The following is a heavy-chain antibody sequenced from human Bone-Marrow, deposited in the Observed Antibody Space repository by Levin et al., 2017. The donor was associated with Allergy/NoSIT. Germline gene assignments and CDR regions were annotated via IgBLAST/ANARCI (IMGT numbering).Heavy chain of an antibody. Sequence: GESLKISCAASGFSFDSYAMSWVRQAPGKGLEWVSSITGSGTTTSYADSVRGRFTISRDNSKNTLYLRMNSLRAEDTAVYYCAKDIPFGIVGSLDYWGQGTLVTVSS. CDR2: ITGSGTTT. V-gene: IGHV3-23*01. CDR3: AKDIPFGIVGSLDY. D-gene: IGHD1-26*01. J-gene: IGHJ4*02. CDR1: GFSFDSYA.